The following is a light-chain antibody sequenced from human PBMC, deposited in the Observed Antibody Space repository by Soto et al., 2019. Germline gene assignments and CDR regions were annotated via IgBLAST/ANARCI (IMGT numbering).Light chain of an antibody. CDR3: QSYDISLSVSVI. Sequence: QAVVTQPPSVSGAPGQRVTISCTGSSSNIGAGYDVQWYQQLPGAAPKLLIFGNSNRPSGVPDRFSGSRSGTSASLAITGLQAEDEADYFCQSYDISLSVSVIFGGWTKLTVL. J-gene: IGLJ2*01. CDR2: GNS. V-gene: IGLV1-40*01. CDR1: SSNIGAGYD.